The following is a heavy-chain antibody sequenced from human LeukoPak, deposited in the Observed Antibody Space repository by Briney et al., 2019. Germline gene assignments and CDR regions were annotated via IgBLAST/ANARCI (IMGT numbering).Heavy chain of an antibody. CDR2: IRSGGTNR. CDR3: AKSSPPPINY. CDR1: GFTFNSYG. D-gene: IGHD1-14*01. J-gene: IGHJ4*02. Sequence: PGGSLRLSCAASGFTFNSYGMHWVRQAPGKGLEWVSAIRSGGTNRHYADSVKGRFTISRDDSKDTLYLQMNGLRAEDTAVYYCAKSSPPPINYWGQGTLVTVSS. V-gene: IGHV3-23*01.